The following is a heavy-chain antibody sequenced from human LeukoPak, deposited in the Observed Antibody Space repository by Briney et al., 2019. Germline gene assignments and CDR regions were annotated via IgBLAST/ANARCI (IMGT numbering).Heavy chain of an antibody. CDR2: ISGDGGST. CDR1: GFTFDDYA. J-gene: IGHJ4*02. CDR3: AKDGTVGDYVWGSSDY. V-gene: IGHV3-43*02. D-gene: IGHD3-16*01. Sequence: GGSVRLSRAASGFTFDDYAMHWVRQAPGKGLEWVSLISGDGGSTYYADSVKGRFTISRDNSKNSLYLQMNSLRTEDTALYYCAKDGTVGDYVWGSSDYWGQGTLVTVSS.